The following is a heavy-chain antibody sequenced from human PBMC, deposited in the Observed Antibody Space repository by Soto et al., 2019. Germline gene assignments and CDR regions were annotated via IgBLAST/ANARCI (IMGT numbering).Heavy chain of an antibody. D-gene: IGHD3-3*01. V-gene: IGHV5-51*01. Sequence: GESLKISCKGSGYSFTSYWIGWVRQMPGKGLEWMGIIYPGDSDTRYSPSFQGQVTISADKSISTAYLQWSSLKASDTVMYYCARTYYDFWSGYTYYYGMDVWGQGTTVTVSS. CDR1: GYSFTSYW. J-gene: IGHJ6*02. CDR2: IYPGDSDT. CDR3: ARTYYDFWSGYTYYYGMDV.